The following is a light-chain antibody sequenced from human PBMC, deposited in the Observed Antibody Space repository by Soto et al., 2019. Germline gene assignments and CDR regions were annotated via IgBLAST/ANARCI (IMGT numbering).Light chain of an antibody. V-gene: IGKV1-5*03. J-gene: IGKJ1*01. CDR3: QHYNSYSEA. CDR1: QTISSW. Sequence: DIQMTQSPSTLSGSVGDRVTINCRASQTISSWLAWYQQKPGKAPKLLIYKASTLKSGVPSRFSGSGSGTEFTLTFSSLQPDDFATYYCQHYNSYSEAFGQGTKVELK. CDR2: KAS.